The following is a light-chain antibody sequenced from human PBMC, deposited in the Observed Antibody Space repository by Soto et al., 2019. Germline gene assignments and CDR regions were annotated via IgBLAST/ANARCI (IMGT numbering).Light chain of an antibody. Sequence: EIVLMQSPVTLSLSPGERATLSCRASQSVSSSYLAWYQQKPGQAPRLLIYGASSRATGIPDRFSGSGSGTDFTLTISRLEPEDFAVYYCQQYGSSPHTFGQGTKVDIK. J-gene: IGKJ1*01. V-gene: IGKV3-20*01. CDR3: QQYGSSPHT. CDR2: GAS. CDR1: QSVSSSY.